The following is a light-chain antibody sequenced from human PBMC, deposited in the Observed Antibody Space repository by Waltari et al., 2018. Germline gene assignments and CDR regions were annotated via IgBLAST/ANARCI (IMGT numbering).Light chain of an antibody. J-gene: IGLJ3*02. CDR1: NSNIGRNA. CDR3: ATWDGSLNCRV. V-gene: IGLV1-44*01. Sequence: QPILTQSPSASGTPGQRVPISCSGSNSNIGRNAVNWYQQLPGTAPKLLIRSNNQRPAGVPDRFAASKSGTSASLSISGLQSEDEADYYCATWDGSLNCRVFGGGTKLTVL. CDR2: SNN.